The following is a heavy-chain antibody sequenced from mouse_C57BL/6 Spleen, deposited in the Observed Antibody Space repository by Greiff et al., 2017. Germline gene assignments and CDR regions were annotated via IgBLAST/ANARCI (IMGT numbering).Heavy chain of an antibody. CDR3: AREDSNDRGHRAY. Sequence: EVQRVESGGGLVKPGGSLKLSCAASGFTFSSYAMSWVRQTPEKRLEWVATISDGGSYTYYPDNVKGRFTISRDNAKNNPYLQMSHLKSEDTAMSYGAREDSNDRGHRAYWGQGTTLTVSS. CDR2: ISDGGSYT. D-gene: IGHD2-12*01. J-gene: IGHJ2*01. V-gene: IGHV5-4*01. CDR1: GFTFSSYA.